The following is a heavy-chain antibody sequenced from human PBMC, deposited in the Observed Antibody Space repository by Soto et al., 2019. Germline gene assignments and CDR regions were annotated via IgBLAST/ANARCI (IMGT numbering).Heavy chain of an antibody. CDR3: ARGSAHVQLETFDC. Sequence: ESVGGLVKPGESLRLSCAVAGFSFSDYTMHWVRQAPGKGLEWVSAISSNSYHIYYADSVKGRFTTSRDNDRKSLYLQADSLRADDAAVYYCARGSAHVQLETFDCWGQGTLVTVSS. V-gene: IGHV3-21*01. D-gene: IGHD1-1*01. J-gene: IGHJ4*02. CDR2: ISSNSYHI. CDR1: GFSFSDYT.